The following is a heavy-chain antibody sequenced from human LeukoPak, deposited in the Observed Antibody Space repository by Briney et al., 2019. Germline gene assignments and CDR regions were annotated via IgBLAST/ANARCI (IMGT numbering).Heavy chain of an antibody. CDR1: DDSFSSHY. CDR3: ARDLVTVTKGFDI. CDR2: ISYIGST. V-gene: IGHV4-59*11. J-gene: IGHJ3*02. D-gene: IGHD4-17*01. Sequence: SETLSLTCAVSDDSFSSHYWTWIRQPPGKGLEWIGYISYIGSTNYNPSLKGRVTISIDTSKNQFSLRLSSVTAADTAVYYCARDLVTVTKGFDIWGQGTMVSVSS.